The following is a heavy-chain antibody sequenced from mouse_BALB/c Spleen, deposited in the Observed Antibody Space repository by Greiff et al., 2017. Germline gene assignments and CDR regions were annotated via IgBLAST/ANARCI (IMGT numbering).Heavy chain of an antibody. CDR1: GFNIKDYY. V-gene: IGHV14-4*02. CDR3: NAWRLRLLFDY. D-gene: IGHD1-2*01. Sequence: EVQLQESGAELVRSGASVKLSCTASGFNIKDYYMHWVKQRPEQGLEWIGWIDPENGDTEYAPKFQGKPTMTADTSSNTAYLQLSSLTSEDTAVYYCNAWRLRLLFDYWGQGTTLTVSS. J-gene: IGHJ2*01. CDR2: IDPENGDT.